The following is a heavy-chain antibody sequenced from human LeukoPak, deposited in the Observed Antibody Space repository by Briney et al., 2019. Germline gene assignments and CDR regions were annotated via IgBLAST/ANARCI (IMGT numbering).Heavy chain of an antibody. D-gene: IGHD5-12*01. CDR1: GFTVCSSY. CDR2: FISGGKT. CDR3: ARHNRGDYDFFDF. Sequence: GGTLRLSCAASGFTVCSSYMNWGCQAPGGGAEWVSSFISGGKTYYADSVKGRFTISRDNSKNTLYLQMNNLRAEDTAIYYCARHNRGDYDFFDFWGQGTLVTVSS. J-gene: IGHJ4*02. V-gene: IGHV3-53*01.